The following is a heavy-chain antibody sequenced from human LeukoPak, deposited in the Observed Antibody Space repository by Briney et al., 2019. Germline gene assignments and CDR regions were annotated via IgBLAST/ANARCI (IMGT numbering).Heavy chain of an antibody. CDR3: AKEKGFSSPYYYYYMDV. CDR2: ISDSGDST. CDR1: GFTFSTYV. D-gene: IGHD6-13*01. J-gene: IGHJ6*03. V-gene: IGHV3-23*01. Sequence: GGSLRLSCAASGFTFSTYVMTWVRQAPGKGLEWISVISDSGDSTYYADSVKGRFTIYRDNSKNTLYLQMNSLRAEDTALYYCAKEKGFSSPYYYYYMDVWGKGTTVTVSS.